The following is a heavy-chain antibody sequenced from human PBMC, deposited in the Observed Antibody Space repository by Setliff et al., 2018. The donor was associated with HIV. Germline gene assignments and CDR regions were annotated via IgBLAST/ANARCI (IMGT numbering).Heavy chain of an antibody. D-gene: IGHD5-12*01. J-gene: IGHJ6*03. Sequence: ASVKVSCKASGGTFRGFGISWVVQAPGQGLEWMGQIIPIFGTPRYAQKSQGRVTITADESTSTVYMELSSLRSEDTAVYYCATNPEMATINYYYYYMDVWGKGTTVTVSS. V-gene: IGHV1-69*13. CDR1: GGTFRGFG. CDR3: ATNPEMATINYYYYYMDV. CDR2: IIPIFGTP.